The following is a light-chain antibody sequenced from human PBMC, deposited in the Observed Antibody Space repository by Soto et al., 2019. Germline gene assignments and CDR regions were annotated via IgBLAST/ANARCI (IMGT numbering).Light chain of an antibody. V-gene: IGKV3D-20*02. Sequence: EIELAQSPGTLSLSPGERATLSCRASQTVSSTYLAWYQQKPGQAPRLLIYDASSRATGIPDRFSGSGSGTDFTLTISSPEPEDFAIYYCQQRNYWVSFGGGTKVDIK. CDR3: QQRNYWVS. CDR2: DAS. CDR1: QTVSSTY. J-gene: IGKJ4*01.